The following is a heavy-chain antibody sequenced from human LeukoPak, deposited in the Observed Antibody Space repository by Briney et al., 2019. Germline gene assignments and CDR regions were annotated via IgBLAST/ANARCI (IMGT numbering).Heavy chain of an antibody. Sequence: GGSLRLSCAASGFTFSGYVMTWVRQAPGRGLEWVASISYDGRDKYYVDSVKGRFFISKDSSMSTLYLDMNSLRPEDTALYYCVRDLYSRSPYFDVWGQGTLVTVSS. CDR3: VRDLYSRSPYFDV. CDR2: ISYDGRDK. J-gene: IGHJ4*02. V-gene: IGHV3-30*03. CDR1: GFTFSGYV. D-gene: IGHD2-21*01.